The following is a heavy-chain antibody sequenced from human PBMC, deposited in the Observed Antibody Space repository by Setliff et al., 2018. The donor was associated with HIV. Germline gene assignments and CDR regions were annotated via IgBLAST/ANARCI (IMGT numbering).Heavy chain of an antibody. J-gene: IGHJ3*01. V-gene: IGHV1-18*04. CDR2: ISGFNGST. Sequence: GASVKVSCKTSGYSFTDLYMHWVQQAPGKGLEWMGWISGFNGSTKYGQSFQGRVTMTTDTATITVYMELRSLRADDTAVYYCGRVPYRSAWFSGGHNPFDDWGQGTMVTVSS. CDR1: GYSFTDLY. D-gene: IGHD6-19*01. CDR3: GRVPYRSAWFSGGHNPFDD.